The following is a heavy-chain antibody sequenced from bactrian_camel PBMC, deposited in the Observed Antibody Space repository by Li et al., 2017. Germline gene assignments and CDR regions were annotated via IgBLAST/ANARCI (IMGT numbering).Heavy chain of an antibody. CDR2: IDKFGFT. CDR3: AAREAPRRLALLLRENEYEY. J-gene: IGHJ4*01. Sequence: QLVESGGGLVQPGGSLRLSCAASGSSFSNSYMSWVRQAPGKGREGVAAIDKFGFTRYADSVQGRFTISQDNAKNTLYLQMNALQPEDTAIYYCAAREAPRRLALLLRENEYEYWGQGTQVTVS. D-gene: IGHD2*01. V-gene: IGHV3S28*01. CDR1: GSSFSNSY.